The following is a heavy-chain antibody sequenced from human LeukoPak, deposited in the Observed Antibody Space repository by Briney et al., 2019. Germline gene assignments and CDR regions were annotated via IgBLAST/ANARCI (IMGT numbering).Heavy chain of an antibody. V-gene: IGHV4-31*03. CDR2: THYSGST. J-gene: IGHJ5*02. Sequence: SETLSLTCTVSGGSISSGGYYWSWIRQHPGKGLEWIGYTHYSGSTFYNPSLKSRVTILLDTSKNQFSLKLSSVTAADTAVYYCARERNCGGDCYSSWFDLWGQGTLVTVSS. D-gene: IGHD2-21*02. CDR3: ARERNCGGDCYSSWFDL. CDR1: GGSISSGGYY.